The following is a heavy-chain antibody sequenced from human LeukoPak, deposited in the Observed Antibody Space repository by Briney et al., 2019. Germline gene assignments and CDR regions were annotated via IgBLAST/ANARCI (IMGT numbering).Heavy chain of an antibody. CDR1: GATFSSFG. Sequence: GASVKVSCKASGATFSSFGFSWVRQAPGQGLEWIGGIIPMFGIPNYAQKFQGRVTITADESTSIAYMDLSSLRSEDTAVYYCARDNYESSGFNDYWGQGTLVTVSS. J-gene: IGHJ4*01. CDR3: ARDNYESSGFNDY. CDR2: IIPMFGIP. V-gene: IGHV1-69*13. D-gene: IGHD3-22*01.